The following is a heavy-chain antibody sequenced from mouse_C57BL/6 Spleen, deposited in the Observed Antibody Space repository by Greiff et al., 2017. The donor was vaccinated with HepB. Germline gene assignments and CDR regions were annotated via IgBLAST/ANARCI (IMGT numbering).Heavy chain of an antibody. J-gene: IGHJ4*01. Sequence: VKLQQSGPELVKPGASVKISCKASGYSFTSYYIHWVKQRPGQGLEWIGWIYPGSGNTKYNEKFKGKATLTADTSSSTAYMQLSSLTSEDSAVYYCARKLVSYYYAMDYWGQGTSVTVSS. D-gene: IGHD2-12*01. CDR1: GYSFTSYY. V-gene: IGHV1-66*01. CDR2: IYPGSGNT. CDR3: ARKLVSYYYAMDY.